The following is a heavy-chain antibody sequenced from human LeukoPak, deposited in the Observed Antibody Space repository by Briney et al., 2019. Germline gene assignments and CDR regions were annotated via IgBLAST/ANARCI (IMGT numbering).Heavy chain of an antibody. Sequence: PSETLSLTCTVPGGSISSYYWSWIRQPPGKGLEWIGYIYYSGSTNYNPSLKSRVTISVDTSKNQFSLKLSSVTAADTAVYYCARDRGGSFDYWGQGTLVTVSS. CDR3: ARDRGGSFDY. D-gene: IGHD3-10*01. V-gene: IGHV4-59*01. J-gene: IGHJ4*02. CDR1: GGSISSYY. CDR2: IYYSGST.